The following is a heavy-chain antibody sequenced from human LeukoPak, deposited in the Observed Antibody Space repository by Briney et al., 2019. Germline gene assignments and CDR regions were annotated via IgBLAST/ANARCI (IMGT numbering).Heavy chain of an antibody. CDR1: GFTFGDYA. D-gene: IGHD6-6*01. CDR3: TRSRRYSGSSGTFAFDI. Sequence: GGSLRLSCTASGFTFGDYAMSWVRQAPGKGLEWVGFIRSKAYGGTTEYAASVKGRFTISRDDSKSIAYLQMNSLKTEDTAVYYCTRSRRYSGSSGTFAFDIWGQGTMVTVSS. V-gene: IGHV3-49*04. CDR2: IRSKAYGGTT. J-gene: IGHJ3*02.